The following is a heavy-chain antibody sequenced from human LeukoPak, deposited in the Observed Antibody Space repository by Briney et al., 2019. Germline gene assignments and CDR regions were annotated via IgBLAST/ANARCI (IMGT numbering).Heavy chain of an antibody. CDR1: GFAFRNYA. Sequence: GGSLRLSCAASGFAFRNYAMSWVRQAPGKGLAWVSTISGSGVDTDYADSVKDRFPISRDNSRNTLYLQMNSLRAEDTAVYYCAKHQDWTVTVPDYWGQGTLVTVSS. CDR3: AKHQDWTVTVPDY. CDR2: ISGSGVDT. D-gene: IGHD4-17*01. J-gene: IGHJ4*02. V-gene: IGHV3-23*01.